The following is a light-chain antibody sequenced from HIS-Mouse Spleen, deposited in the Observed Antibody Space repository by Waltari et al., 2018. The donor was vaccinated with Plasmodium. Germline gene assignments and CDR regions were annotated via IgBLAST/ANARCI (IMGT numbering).Light chain of an antibody. CDR2: AAS. Sequence: AIRMTQSPSSFSASTGERVTITCRASQGISSYLAWYQQKPGKAPKLLIYAASTLQSGVPSRFSGSGSGTDFTLTISCLQSEDFATYYYQQYYSYLLTFGGGTKVEIK. J-gene: IGKJ4*01. CDR3: QQYYSYLLT. CDR1: QGISSY. V-gene: IGKV1-8*01.